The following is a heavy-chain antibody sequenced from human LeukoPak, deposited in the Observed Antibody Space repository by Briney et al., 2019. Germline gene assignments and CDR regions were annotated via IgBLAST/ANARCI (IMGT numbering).Heavy chain of an antibody. J-gene: IGHJ3*02. V-gene: IGHV1-8*03. CDR3: ARGYGSSLTGTDAFDI. CDR1: GYTFTSYD. Sequence: ASVKVSCKASGYTFTSYDINWVRQATGQGLEWMGWMNPNSGNTGYAQKFQGGVTITRNTSISTAYMELSSLRSEDTAVYYCARGYGSSLTGTDAFDIWGQGTMVTVSS. CDR2: MNPNSGNT. D-gene: IGHD6-6*01.